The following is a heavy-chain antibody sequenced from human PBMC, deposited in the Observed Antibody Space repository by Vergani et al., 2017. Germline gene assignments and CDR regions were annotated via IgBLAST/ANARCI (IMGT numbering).Heavy chain of an antibody. V-gene: IGHV4-59*08. CDR1: GGSISSYY. D-gene: IGHD4-23*01. CDR3: ARGVVTEELYGMDV. CDR2: IYYSGST. Sequence: QVQLQESGPGLVKPSETLSLTCTVSGGSISSYYWSWIRQPPGKGLEWIGYIYYSGSTNYNPSLKSRVTISVDTSKNQFSLKLSSVTAADTAVYYCARGVVTEELYGMDVWGQGTTVTVSS. J-gene: IGHJ6*02.